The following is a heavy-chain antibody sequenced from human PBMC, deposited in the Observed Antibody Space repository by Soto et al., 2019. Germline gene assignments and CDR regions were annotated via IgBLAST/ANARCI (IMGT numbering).Heavy chain of an antibody. CDR3: ARDQYSSSWYRPGDYYYYGMDV. D-gene: IGHD6-13*01. J-gene: IGHJ6*02. Sequence: GGSLRLSCAASGFTFSSYTMHWVRQAPGKGLEWVSCINSGSNYIYYADSVKGRFTISRDNAKNSLYLQMNSLRAENTAVYYCARDQYSSSWYRPGDYYYYGMDVWGQGTTVTVSS. V-gene: IGHV3-21*01. CDR2: INSGSNYI. CDR1: GFTFSSYT.